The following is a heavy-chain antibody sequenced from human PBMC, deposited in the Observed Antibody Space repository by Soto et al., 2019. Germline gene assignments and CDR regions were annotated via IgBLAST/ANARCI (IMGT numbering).Heavy chain of an antibody. Sequence: GESLKISCKTSGHRFTTYWISWVRQMPGKGLEYMGKINPTDSETNYSPSFEGHVTFSVDRSTSTAYVRWNSLKASDTAMYYCANPTMTSTSFYYAMDVWGQGTTVTVSS. CDR3: ANPTMTSTSFYYAMDV. J-gene: IGHJ6*02. D-gene: IGHD4-17*01. V-gene: IGHV5-10-1*01. CDR2: INPTDSET. CDR1: GHRFTTYW.